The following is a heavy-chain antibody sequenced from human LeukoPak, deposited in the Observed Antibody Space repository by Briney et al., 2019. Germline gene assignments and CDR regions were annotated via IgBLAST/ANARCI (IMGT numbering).Heavy chain of an antibody. CDR1: GFTFSTYV. V-gene: IGHV3-64D*06. J-gene: IGHJ4*02. CDR3: VRGTGY. Sequence: PGGSLTLSCSVSGFTFSTYVVHWVRQAPGKGLEYVSAISSNGDNTYYADSVKGRFTISRDNSKNTLYLQMSSLRADDTAVYYCVRGTGYWGQGTLVTVSS. CDR2: ISSNGDNT.